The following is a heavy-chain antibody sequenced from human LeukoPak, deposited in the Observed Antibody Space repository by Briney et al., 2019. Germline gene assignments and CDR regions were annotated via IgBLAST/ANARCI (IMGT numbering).Heavy chain of an antibody. CDR3: ARLGTGVTRWFDP. CDR2: IYPSDSHT. J-gene: IGHJ5*02. D-gene: IGHD2-21*02. Sequence: GESLKISCKGSGYSFTNYWIGWVRQMPGKGLEWMGIIYPSDSHTRYNPSFQGQVTISADKSISTAYLQWSSLKASDTAMYYCARLGTGVTRWFDPWGQGTLVTVSS. V-gene: IGHV5-51*01. CDR1: GYSFTNYW.